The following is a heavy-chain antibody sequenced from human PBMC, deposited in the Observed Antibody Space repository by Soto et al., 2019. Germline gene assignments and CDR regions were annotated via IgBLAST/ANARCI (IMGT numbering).Heavy chain of an antibody. CDR2: IDPSDSYT. D-gene: IGHD5-18*01. V-gene: IGHV5-10-1*03. Sequence: EVQLVQSGAEVKKPGESLRISCKGSGYSFTSYWISWVRQMPGKGLEWMGRIDPSDSYTNYSPSFQGHVTISADKSISTAYLQWSSLKASDTAMYYCARRGSELWSEGDAFDIWGQGTMVTVSS. CDR3: ARRGSELWSEGDAFDI. J-gene: IGHJ3*02. CDR1: GYSFTSYW.